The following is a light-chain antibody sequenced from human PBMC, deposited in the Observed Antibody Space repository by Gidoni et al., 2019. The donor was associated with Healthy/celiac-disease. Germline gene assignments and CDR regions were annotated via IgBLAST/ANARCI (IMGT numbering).Light chain of an antibody. Sequence: EIVLTQSPATLSLSPGERATLSCRASQNVSSYLAWYQQKPGQAPRLLIYDSSNRATGIPPRFSGSASGADFTLTISSLEPEDFAVYYCQQRSTWPITFGQGTRLEIK. CDR1: QNVSSY. CDR3: QQRSTWPIT. V-gene: IGKV3-11*01. J-gene: IGKJ5*01. CDR2: DSS.